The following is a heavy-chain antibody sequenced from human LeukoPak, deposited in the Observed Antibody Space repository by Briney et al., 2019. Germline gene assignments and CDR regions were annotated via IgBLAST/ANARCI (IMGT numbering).Heavy chain of an antibody. Sequence: GGSLRLSCAASGFTFSRYWISWVRQAPGKGLDWVAFIRHDGNKKLYADSVKGRFTISRDNSKNTLYLYVNSLRPDDSAVYYCVKDNPLDYWGRGTLVIVSS. CDR1: GFTFSRYW. CDR3: VKDNPLDY. CDR2: IRHDGNKK. V-gene: IGHV3-30*02. J-gene: IGHJ4*02.